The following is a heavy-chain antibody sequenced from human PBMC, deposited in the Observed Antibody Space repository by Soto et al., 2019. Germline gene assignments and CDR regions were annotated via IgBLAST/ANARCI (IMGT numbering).Heavy chain of an antibody. Sequence: PGGSLRLSCAASGFIFSSYAMSWVRQVPGKGLEWVSTISGDGGSTYVADSVKGRFTVSRDNARNTLYLRMNSLRAEDTARYFCAKEGLGVVGTGWFAPWGQGTLVTVSS. CDR3: AKEGLGVVGTGWFAP. V-gene: IGHV3-23*01. D-gene: IGHD5-12*01. CDR1: GFIFSSYA. CDR2: ISGDGGST. J-gene: IGHJ5*02.